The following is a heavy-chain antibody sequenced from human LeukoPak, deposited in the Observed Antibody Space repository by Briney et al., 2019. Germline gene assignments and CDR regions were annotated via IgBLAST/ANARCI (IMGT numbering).Heavy chain of an antibody. CDR1: GFTYRDYA. V-gene: IGHV3-49*04. CDR2: IRSKAYGGTT. J-gene: IGHJ4*02. Sequence: PGGSLRLSRTASGFTYRDYAMSWVRQAPAKGLEGVGFIRSKAYGGTTEYAAPVKGRFTISRHDSKRNAYLQMNSLKTEDTAVYYCTRERFKYYDSSLYYFDYWGQGTLVTVSS. D-gene: IGHD3-22*01. CDR3: TRERFKYYDSSLYYFDY.